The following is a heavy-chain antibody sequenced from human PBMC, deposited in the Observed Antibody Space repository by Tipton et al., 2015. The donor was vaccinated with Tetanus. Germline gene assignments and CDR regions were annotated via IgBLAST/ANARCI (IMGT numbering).Heavy chain of an antibody. CDR3: ARREGYFYFDY. J-gene: IGHJ4*02. V-gene: IGHV3-30-3*01. CDR1: GFTFSSYA. Sequence: SLRLSCAASGFTFSSYAMHWVRQAPGKGLEWVAVISYDGSNKYYADSVRGRFTISRDNSKDTLFMHMTSLRAEDTAIYYCARREGYFYFDYWGQGNLVTVSS. D-gene: IGHD2-15*01. CDR2: ISYDGSNK.